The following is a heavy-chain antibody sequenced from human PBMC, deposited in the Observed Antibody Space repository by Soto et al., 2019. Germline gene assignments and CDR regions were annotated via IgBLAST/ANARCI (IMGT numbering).Heavy chain of an antibody. CDR3: ARGEEAFFYYGLDV. CDR2: IYDTGISGYTPST. Sequence: NPXETLSITWTVSGGSITSSNWSWIRRPPGKGLEWIAYIYDTGISGYTPSTSYNPSLKSRVTMSVDTSKSQFSLKLTSVTAADTAVYYCARGEEAFFYYGLDVWGQGITVTVSS. J-gene: IGHJ6*02. V-gene: IGHV4-59*01. CDR1: GGSITSSN.